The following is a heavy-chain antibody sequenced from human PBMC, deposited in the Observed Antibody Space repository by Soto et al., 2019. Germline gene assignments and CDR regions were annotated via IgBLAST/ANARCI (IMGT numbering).Heavy chain of an antibody. D-gene: IGHD6-19*01. CDR2: IIPILGIA. V-gene: IGHV1-69*02. CDR1: GGTFSSYT. Sequence: QVQLVQSGAEVKKPGSSVKVSCKASGGTFSSYTISWVRQAPGQGREWMGRIIPILGIAKYAQKFQGRVTITADKSTSTAYMELSSLRAEDTAVYYCASLAVADVAFAIWGQGTMVTVSS. CDR3: ASLAVADVAFAI. J-gene: IGHJ3*02.